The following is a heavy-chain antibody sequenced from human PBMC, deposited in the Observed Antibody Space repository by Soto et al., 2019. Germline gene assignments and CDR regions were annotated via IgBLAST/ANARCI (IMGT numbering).Heavy chain of an antibody. V-gene: IGHV4-38-2*01. Sequence: SETLSLTCAVSGYSISSGYYWGWIRQPPGKGLEWIGSIYHSGSTYYNPSLKSRVTISVDTSKNQFSLKLSSVTAADTAVYYCARGTRTDGDFWSGSYYYYYGMDVWGQGTTVTVSS. CDR2: IYHSGST. CDR1: GYSISSGYY. CDR3: ARGTRTDGDFWSGSYYYYYGMDV. J-gene: IGHJ6*02. D-gene: IGHD3-3*01.